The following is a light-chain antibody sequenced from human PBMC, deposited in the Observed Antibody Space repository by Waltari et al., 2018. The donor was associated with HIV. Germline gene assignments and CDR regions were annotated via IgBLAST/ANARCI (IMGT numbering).Light chain of an antibody. CDR1: QTTSSY. CDR2: GAS. J-gene: IGKJ1*01. V-gene: IGKV1-39*01. Sequence: DIQMTQSPSSLSASVGDRVTITCRASQTTSSYLNWYQQKLGKAPKLLIYGASSLQSGVPSRFSGSGSGTAFTLTISSLQPEDFATYYCQQSFSTPWTFGQGTKVEIK. CDR3: QQSFSTPWT.